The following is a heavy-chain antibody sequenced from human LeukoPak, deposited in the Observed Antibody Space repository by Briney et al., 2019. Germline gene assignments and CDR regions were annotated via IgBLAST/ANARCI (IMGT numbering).Heavy chain of an antibody. CDR1: GFTFSNHW. D-gene: IGHD4-11*01. Sequence: GGSLRLSCAASGFTFSNHWMHWVRQAPGKGLMWVSRINRDGSRTDYADSVKGRFTTSRDDAKNTLYLQMNSLRAEDTAVYYCARYSRPRGAHYYYYGMDVWGQGTTVTVSS. CDR2: INRDGSRT. CDR3: ARYSRPRGAHYYYYGMDV. J-gene: IGHJ6*02. V-gene: IGHV3-74*01.